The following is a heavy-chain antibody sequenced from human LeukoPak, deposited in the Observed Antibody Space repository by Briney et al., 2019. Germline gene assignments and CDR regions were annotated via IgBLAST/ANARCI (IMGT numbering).Heavy chain of an antibody. CDR1: GGSISSSSYY. D-gene: IGHD1-26*01. CDR2: IYYSGST. Sequence: SETLSLTCTVSGGSISSSSYYWGWIRQPPGKGLEWIGSIYYSGSTYYNPSLKSRVTISVDTSKNQFSLKLSSVTAADTAVYYCARGREGHYFDYWGQGTLVTVSS. V-gene: IGHV4-39*01. CDR3: ARGREGHYFDY. J-gene: IGHJ4*02.